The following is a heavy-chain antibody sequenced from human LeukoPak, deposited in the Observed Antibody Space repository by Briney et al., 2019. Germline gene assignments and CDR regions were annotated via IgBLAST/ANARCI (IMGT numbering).Heavy chain of an antibody. V-gene: IGHV3-7*04. CDR1: GFTFRSHW. CDR2: IEPDGSES. D-gene: IGHD5-12*01. Sequence: PGGSLRLSCAASGFTFRSHWMTWVRQAPGKGLEWVANIEPDGSESYYVDSVMGRFSISRDNAKNSLYLQMNSLRAEDTAVYYCARANIVATYFDYWGQGTLVTVSS. J-gene: IGHJ4*02. CDR3: ARANIVATYFDY.